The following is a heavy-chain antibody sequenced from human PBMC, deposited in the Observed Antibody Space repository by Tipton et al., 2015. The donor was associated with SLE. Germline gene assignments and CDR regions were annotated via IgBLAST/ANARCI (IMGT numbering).Heavy chain of an antibody. D-gene: IGHD2-21*02. V-gene: IGHV4-34*08. CDR2: INHGGST. CDR1: RFTFSSYW. Sequence: LRLSCAASRFTFSSYWMSWIRQPPGKGLEWIGEINHGGSTKYNPSLKSRVTISVDRSKNQFSLKLSSVTAADTAVYYCARRIAYCGGDCYPTDAFDIWGQGTMVTVSS. J-gene: IGHJ3*02. CDR3: ARRIAYCGGDCYPTDAFDI.